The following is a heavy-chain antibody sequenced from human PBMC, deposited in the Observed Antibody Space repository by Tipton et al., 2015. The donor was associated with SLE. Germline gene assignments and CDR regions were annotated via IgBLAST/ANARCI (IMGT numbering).Heavy chain of an antibody. V-gene: IGHV4-31*03. J-gene: IGHJ2*01. CDR3: ARVWRAARGYFDL. D-gene: IGHD6-6*01. CDR1: GGSFSRGGYY. CDR2: IYYSGST. Sequence: TLSLTCTVSGGSFSRGGYYWSWVRQHPWKGLEWIGYIYYSGSTYYNPSLKSRVTRSVDTSKNQFSLKLSSVTASDTAVYYGARVWRAARGYFDLWGRGTLVTVSS.